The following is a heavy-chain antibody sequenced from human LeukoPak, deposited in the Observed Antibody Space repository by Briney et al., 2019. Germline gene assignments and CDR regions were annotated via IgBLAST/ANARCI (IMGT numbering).Heavy chain of an antibody. V-gene: IGHV4-39*07. Sequence: SETLSLTCTVSGGSISSSSYYWGWIRQPPGKGLEWIGSIYYSGSTYYNPSLKSRVTISVDTSKNQFSLKLSSVTAADTAVYYCASYDSSGYYYANAFDIWGQGTMVTVSS. CDR1: GGSISSSSYY. CDR2: IYYSGST. D-gene: IGHD3-22*01. J-gene: IGHJ3*02. CDR3: ASYDSSGYYYANAFDI.